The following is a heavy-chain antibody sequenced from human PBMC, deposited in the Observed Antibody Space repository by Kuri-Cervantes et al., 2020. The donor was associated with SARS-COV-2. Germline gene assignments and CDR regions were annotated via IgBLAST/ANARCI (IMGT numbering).Heavy chain of an antibody. V-gene: IGHV4-34*01. J-gene: IGHJ5*02. CDR2: IDHSGST. CDR3: ARGFLDSYGLNWFDP. CDR1: GGSFSGYY. Sequence: SETLSLTCAVYGGSFSGYYWSWIRQPPGKGLEWIGEIDHSGSTTYNPSLKSRVTISVDTSKNQFSLKLSSVTAADTALYYCARGFLDSYGLNWFDPWGQGTLVTVSS. D-gene: IGHD5-18*01.